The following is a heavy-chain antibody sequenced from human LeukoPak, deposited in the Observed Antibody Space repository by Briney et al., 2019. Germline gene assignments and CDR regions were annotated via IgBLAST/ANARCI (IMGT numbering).Heavy chain of an antibody. V-gene: IGHV3-48*03. CDR1: GFTFDDYG. Sequence: PGGSLRLSCAASGFTFDDYGMSWVRQAPGKGLEWVSYISSRGSAIYYADSVKGRFTISRDNAKNSLYLQMNSLRAEDTAVYYCARGYYDSSGYSDAFDIWGQGTMVTVSS. CDR2: ISSRGSAI. D-gene: IGHD3-22*01. CDR3: ARGYYDSSGYSDAFDI. J-gene: IGHJ3*02.